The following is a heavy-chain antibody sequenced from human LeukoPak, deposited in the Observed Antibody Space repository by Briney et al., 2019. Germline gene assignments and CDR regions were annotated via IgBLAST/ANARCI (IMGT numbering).Heavy chain of an antibody. J-gene: IGHJ4*02. V-gene: IGHV4-30-4*01. D-gene: IGHD4-17*01. CDR1: GGSISSGDYY. CDR2: IYCSGST. Sequence: PSETLSLTCTVSGGSISSGDYYWSWLRQPPGKGLEWIGYIYCSGSTYYNPSLKSRVTISVDTSKNQFSLKLSSVTAADTAVYYCARARRTTVTPFDYWGQGTLVTVSS. CDR3: ARARRTTVTPFDY.